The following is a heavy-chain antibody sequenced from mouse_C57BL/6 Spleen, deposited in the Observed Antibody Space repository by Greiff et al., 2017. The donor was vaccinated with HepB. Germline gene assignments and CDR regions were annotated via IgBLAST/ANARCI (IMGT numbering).Heavy chain of an antibody. D-gene: IGHD2-5*01. J-gene: IGHJ3*01. CDR2: INPGSGGT. V-gene: IGHV1-54*01. CDR1: GYAFTNNL. CDR3: ARSDYSNYGWFAY. Sequence: VQLQQSGAELVRPGTSVKVSCKASGYAFTNNLIEWVKQRPGQGLEWIGVINPGSGGTNYNEKFKGKATLTADKSSSTAYMQLSSLTSEDSAVYFCARSDYSNYGWFAYWGQGTLVTVSA.